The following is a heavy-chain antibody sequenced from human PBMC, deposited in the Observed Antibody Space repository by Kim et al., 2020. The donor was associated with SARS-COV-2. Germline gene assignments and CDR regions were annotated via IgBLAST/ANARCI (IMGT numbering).Heavy chain of an antibody. CDR2: ISYDGSNK. V-gene: IGHV3-30*18. Sequence: GGSLRLSCAASGFTFSSYGMHWVRQAPGKGLEWVAVISYDGSNKYYADSVKGPFTISRDNSKNTLYLQMNSLRAEDTAVYYCAKEEGSGYSSGWTYYYYGMDVWGQGTTVTVSS. CDR3: AKEEGSGYSSGWTYYYYGMDV. J-gene: IGHJ6*02. D-gene: IGHD6-19*01. CDR1: GFTFSSYG.